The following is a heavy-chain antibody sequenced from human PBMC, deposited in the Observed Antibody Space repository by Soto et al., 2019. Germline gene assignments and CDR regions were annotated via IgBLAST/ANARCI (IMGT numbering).Heavy chain of an antibody. Sequence: GGSLRLACAASGLTFSSYAMSWVRQGPGKGLEWVSAISGSGGSTYYADSVKGRFTISRDNSKNTLYLQMNSLRAEDTAVYYCAKAPIYKEQKPRLPSFDYSCQGTLVTGSS. D-gene: IGHD6-13*01. V-gene: IGHV3-23*01. CDR1: GLTFSSYA. CDR3: AKAPIYKEQKPRLPSFDY. J-gene: IGHJ4*02. CDR2: ISGSGGST.